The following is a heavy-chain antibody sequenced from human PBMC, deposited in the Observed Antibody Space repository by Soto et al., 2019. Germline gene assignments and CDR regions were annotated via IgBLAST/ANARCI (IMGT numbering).Heavy chain of an antibody. Sequence: PGGSLRLSCAASGFTFSSYGMHWVRQAPGKGLEWVAVISYDGSNKYYADSVKGRFTISRDNSKNTLYLQMNSLRAEDTAVYYCAKGGGPWIQLWESQAIYSGYDWAIDYWGQGTLVTVSS. V-gene: IGHV3-30*18. CDR2: ISYDGSNK. CDR1: GFTFSSYG. J-gene: IGHJ4*02. D-gene: IGHD5-12*01. CDR3: AKGGGPWIQLWESQAIYSGYDWAIDY.